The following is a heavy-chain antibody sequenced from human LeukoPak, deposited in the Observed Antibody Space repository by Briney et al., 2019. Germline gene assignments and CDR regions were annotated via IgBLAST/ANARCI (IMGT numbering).Heavy chain of an antibody. CDR2: ISERGGST. D-gene: IGHD3-10*01. J-gene: IGHJ4*02. Sequence: PGGSLRLSCMVSGISLSNYAMTWVRQAPGKGPEWVSYISERGGSTTYADSVKGRFTISRDTSLNTLYLQMNNLRAEDTAVYFCAKRGVVIRGILVIGYHQEAYHYDFWGQGVLVTVSS. CDR3: AKRGVVIRGILVIGYHQEAYHYDF. CDR1: GISLSNYA. V-gene: IGHV3-23*01.